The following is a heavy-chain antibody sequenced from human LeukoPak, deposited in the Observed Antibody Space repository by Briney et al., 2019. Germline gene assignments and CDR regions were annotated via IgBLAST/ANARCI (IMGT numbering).Heavy chain of an antibody. V-gene: IGHV4-30-4*01. Sequence: SETLSLTCTVSGGSISSGDYYWSWIRQPPGRGLEWIGYIYYSGSTYYNPSLKSRVTISVDTSKNQFSLKLSSVTAADTAVYYCARDQHHCSGGSCYSYYYGMDVWGQGTTVTVSS. CDR2: IYYSGST. J-gene: IGHJ6*02. CDR1: GGSISSGDYY. CDR3: ARDQHHCSGGSCYSYYYGMDV. D-gene: IGHD2-15*01.